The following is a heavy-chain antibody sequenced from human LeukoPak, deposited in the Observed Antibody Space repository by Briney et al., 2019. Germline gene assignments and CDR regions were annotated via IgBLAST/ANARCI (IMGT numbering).Heavy chain of an antibody. CDR3: AKVPPGYYDSSGYLDLYAFDI. Sequence: GGSLRLSCAVSGFTFSNYAISWVRQAPGKGLEWVSAISGSGGSTYYADSVKGRFTISRDNSKNTLYLQMNSLRAEDTAVYYCAKVPPGYYDSSGYLDLYAFDIWGQGTMVTVSS. CDR2: ISGSGGST. J-gene: IGHJ3*02. CDR1: GFTFSNYA. D-gene: IGHD3-22*01. V-gene: IGHV3-23*01.